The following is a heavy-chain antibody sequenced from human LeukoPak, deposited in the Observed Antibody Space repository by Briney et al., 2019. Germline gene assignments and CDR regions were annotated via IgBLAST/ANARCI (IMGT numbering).Heavy chain of an antibody. CDR2: IYYSGST. Sequence: SETLSLTCTVSGGSISSYYWSWIRQPPGKGLEWIGYIYYSGSTNYNPSLKSRVTISVDTSKNQFSLKLSSVTAADTAVYYCARQSQQLVQLIRGDAFDIWGQGTMVTVSS. CDR1: GGSISSYY. V-gene: IGHV4-59*08. CDR3: ARQSQQLVQLIRGDAFDI. J-gene: IGHJ3*02. D-gene: IGHD6-13*01.